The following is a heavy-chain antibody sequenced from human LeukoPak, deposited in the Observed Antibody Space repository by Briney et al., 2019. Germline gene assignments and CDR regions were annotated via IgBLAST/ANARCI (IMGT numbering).Heavy chain of an antibody. CDR3: ARVRYCSSTSCYGFDY. CDR1: GFTFSSYS. V-gene: IGHV3-21*01. CDR2: ISSSSSYI. Sequence: PGGSLRLSCAASGFTFSSYSMNWVRQAPGKGLEWVSSISSSSSYIYYADSVKGRFTISRDNAKNSLYLQMNSLRAEDTAVYYCARVRYCSSTSCYGFDYWGQGTLVTVSS. D-gene: IGHD2-2*01. J-gene: IGHJ4*02.